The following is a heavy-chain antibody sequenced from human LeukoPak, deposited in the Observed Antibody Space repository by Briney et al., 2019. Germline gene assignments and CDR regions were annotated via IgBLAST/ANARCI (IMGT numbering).Heavy chain of an antibody. Sequence: SGPTLMNPTQTLTLTCTFSGFSLSTSGVGVGWIRQPPGKALEWLALIYWNVDRRYSPSLKSRLTITKDTSKNQVVLTMTNMDPVDTATYYCAHLDYYDSSGYYSNLHNWFDPWGQGTLVTVSS. D-gene: IGHD3-22*01. CDR2: IYWNVDR. J-gene: IGHJ5*02. V-gene: IGHV2-5*01. CDR3: AHLDYYDSSGYYSNLHNWFDP. CDR1: GFSLSTSGVG.